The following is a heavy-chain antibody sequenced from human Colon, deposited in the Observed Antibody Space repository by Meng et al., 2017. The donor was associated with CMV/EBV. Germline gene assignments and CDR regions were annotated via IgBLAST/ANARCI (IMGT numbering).Heavy chain of an antibody. Sequence: ASVKVSCKASGYTCTGHYLHWVRQAPGQGLEWMGWINPNIGVTKYAQKFQDRVTMTRDTSVTTGYMELSGLSSDDTAVYFCARARSTGPHKNFYYYGMDVWVQGTPVTVSS. J-gene: IGHJ6*02. D-gene: IGHD1-14*01. CDR1: GYTCTGHY. CDR3: ARARSTGPHKNFYYYGMDV. V-gene: IGHV1-2*02. CDR2: INPNIGVT.